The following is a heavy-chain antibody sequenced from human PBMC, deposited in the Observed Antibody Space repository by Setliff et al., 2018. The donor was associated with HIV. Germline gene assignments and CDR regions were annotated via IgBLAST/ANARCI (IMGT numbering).Heavy chain of an antibody. CDR3: ARDRGGSWTFDH. CDR1: GYIFTSQH. CDR2: INPNEIMA. D-gene: IGHD2-15*01. J-gene: IGHJ4*02. V-gene: IGHV1-46*01. Sequence: ASVKVSCKTSGYIFTSQHLHWVRQAPGQGLEWMGFINPNEIMAHYAQKFQDRVALTRDASPGTVYMELRSLRSEDTAVYYCARDRGGSWTFDHWGQGTLVTVSS.